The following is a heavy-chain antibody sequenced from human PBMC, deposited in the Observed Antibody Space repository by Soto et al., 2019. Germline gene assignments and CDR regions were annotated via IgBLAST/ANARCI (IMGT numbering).Heavy chain of an antibody. CDR2: ISYDGSNK. V-gene: IGHV3-30*18. Sequence: QVQLVESGGGVVQPGRSLRLSCAASGFTFSSYGMHWVRQAPGKGLEWVAVISYDGSNKYYADSVKGRFTISRDNSKNTLYLQMNSLRAEDTAVYYCAKDLWGFETVLYFDYWGQGTLVTVSS. J-gene: IGHJ4*02. D-gene: IGHD2-21*01. CDR3: AKDLWGFETVLYFDY. CDR1: GFTFSSYG.